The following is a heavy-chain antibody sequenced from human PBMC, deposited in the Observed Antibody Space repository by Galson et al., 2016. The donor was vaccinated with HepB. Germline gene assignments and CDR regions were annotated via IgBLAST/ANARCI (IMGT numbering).Heavy chain of an antibody. CDR2: IWPGDSDA. CDR1: GYSFTNHW. CDR3: ARQSSDWSSHFDS. D-gene: IGHD6-19*01. Sequence: QSGAEVKKPGESLKISCKGSGYSFTNHWIAWVRQLPGKGLEWMGIIWPGDSDARYSPTFQGQVTISVDKSSTTAYLQWSNLKASDTAVYYCARQSSDWSSHFDSWGQGTLVTVSP. J-gene: IGHJ4*02. V-gene: IGHV5-51*01.